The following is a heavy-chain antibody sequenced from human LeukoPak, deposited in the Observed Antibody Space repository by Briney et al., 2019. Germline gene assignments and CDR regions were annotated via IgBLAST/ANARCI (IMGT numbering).Heavy chain of an antibody. CDR3: ARDFDGSGWYYFDY. J-gene: IGHJ4*02. Sequence: GGSLRLSCAASGFTFSSYAMSWVRQAPGKGLEWVSAISGSGGSTYYADSVKGRFTISRDNSKNTLYLQMNSLRAEDTAVYYCARDFDGSGWYYFDYWGQGTLVTVSS. V-gene: IGHV3-23*01. CDR1: GFTFSSYA. D-gene: IGHD6-19*01. CDR2: ISGSGGST.